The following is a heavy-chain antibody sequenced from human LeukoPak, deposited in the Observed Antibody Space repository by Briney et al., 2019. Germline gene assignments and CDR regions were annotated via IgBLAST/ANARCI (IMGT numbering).Heavy chain of an antibody. D-gene: IGHD7-27*01. CDR2: ISWNSGSI. Sequence: PGGSLRLSCAASGFTFDDYAMHWVRQGPGKGLEWVSGISWNSGSIGYADSVKGRFTISRDNSKNTLYLQMNSLRAEDTAVYYCAREAGDYYYYYMDVWGKGTTVTISS. CDR3: AREAGDYYYYYMDV. J-gene: IGHJ6*03. CDR1: GFTFDDYA. V-gene: IGHV3-9*01.